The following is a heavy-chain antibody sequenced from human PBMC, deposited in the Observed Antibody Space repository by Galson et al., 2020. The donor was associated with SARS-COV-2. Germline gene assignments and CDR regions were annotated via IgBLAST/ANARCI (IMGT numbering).Heavy chain of an antibody. Sequence: SETLSLTCTVSGYSISSGYYWGWIRQPPGKGLEWIGSIYHSGSTYYNPSLKSRVTISVDTSKNQFSLKLSSVTAADTAVYYCARDGEQWLEHDYWGQGTLVTVSS. CDR2: IYHSGST. CDR3: ARDGEQWLEHDY. V-gene: IGHV4-38-2*02. J-gene: IGHJ4*02. D-gene: IGHD6-19*01. CDR1: GYSISSGYY.